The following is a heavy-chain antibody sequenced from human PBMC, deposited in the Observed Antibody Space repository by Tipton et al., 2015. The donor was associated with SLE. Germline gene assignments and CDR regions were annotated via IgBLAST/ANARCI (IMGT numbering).Heavy chain of an antibody. CDR3: ARRLVAAANDWYFGL. CDR2: IFYSGST. D-gene: IGHD2-2*01. Sequence: TLSLTCTVSGGSISSSNYYWGWFRQPPGKGLEWIGSIFYSGSTYYSPSLKSRVTISVDTSKNQFPLKLTSVTAADTAVYYCARRLVAAANDWYFGLWGRGTLVTVSS. CDR1: GGSISSSNYY. V-gene: IGHV4-39*06. J-gene: IGHJ2*01.